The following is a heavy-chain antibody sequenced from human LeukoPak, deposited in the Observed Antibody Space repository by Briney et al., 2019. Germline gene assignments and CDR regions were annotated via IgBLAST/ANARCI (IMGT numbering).Heavy chain of an antibody. D-gene: IGHD6-13*01. J-gene: IGHJ6*02. CDR1: GFTFSSYS. Sequence: WGSLRLSCVASGFTFSSYSMNWVRQAPGKGLEWVSYIGSSSSTIYYADSVKGRFTIPRDNAKNSLYLQMNSLRAEDTAVYYCARAPRIAAAGYYYYGMDVWGQGTTVTVSS. CDR2: IGSSSSTI. V-gene: IGHV3-48*01. CDR3: ARAPRIAAAGYYYYGMDV.